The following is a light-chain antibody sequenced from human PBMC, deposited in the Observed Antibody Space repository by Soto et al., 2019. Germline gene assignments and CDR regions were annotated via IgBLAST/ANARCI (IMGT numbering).Light chain of an antibody. J-gene: IGLJ2*01. CDR3: QAWDSSTVV. V-gene: IGLV3-1*01. CDR1: KLGDKY. Sequence: SYELTQPPSVSVSPGQTASISCSGDKLGDKYGCWYQQKPGQSPVLVIYQDNKRPSGIPERFSGSNSGNTATLTISGTQAMEEADNYCQAWDSSTVVFGGGTRLTVL. CDR2: QDN.